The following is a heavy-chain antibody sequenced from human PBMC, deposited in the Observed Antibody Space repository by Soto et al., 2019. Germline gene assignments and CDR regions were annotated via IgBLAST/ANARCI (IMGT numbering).Heavy chain of an antibody. CDR3: AGGSGWYIHH. CDR1: GFTFSSYW. D-gene: IGHD6-19*01. V-gene: IGHV3-7*04. J-gene: IGHJ1*01. Sequence: EVQLVESGGGLVQPGGSLRLSCAASGFTFSSYWMNWVRQAPGKGLEWVANIKQDGSAKYYVDSVKGRFTISRDNAKNALYLRMNSLRREETAVYYCAGGSGWYIHHWGQGTLVTVSS. CDR2: IKQDGSAK.